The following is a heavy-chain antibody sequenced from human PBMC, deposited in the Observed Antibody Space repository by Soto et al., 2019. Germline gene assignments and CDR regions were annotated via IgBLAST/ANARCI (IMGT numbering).Heavy chain of an antibody. CDR3: AKLYPAGTENYLGAFDY. CDR2: ISYDGSNK. D-gene: IGHD7-27*01. Sequence: GGSLRLSCAASGFTFSSYGMHWVRQAPGKGLEWVALISYDGSNKYYEDSVKGRFTISRDNSKNTLYLQMNSLRAEDTAVYYCAKLYPAGTENYLGAFDYWGQGALVTVSS. CDR1: GFTFSSYG. V-gene: IGHV3-30*18. J-gene: IGHJ4*02.